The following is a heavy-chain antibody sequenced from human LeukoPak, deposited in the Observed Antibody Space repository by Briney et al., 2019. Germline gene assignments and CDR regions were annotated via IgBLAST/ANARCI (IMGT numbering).Heavy chain of an antibody. V-gene: IGHV1-18*01. J-gene: IGHJ3*02. Sequence: ASVKVSCKASGYTFTSYGISWVRQAPGQGLEWMGWISAYNGNTNYAQKLQGRVTMTTDTSTSTAYMELRSLRSDDTAVYYCARAGSITMVRGVMIDAFDIWGQGTMVTVSS. CDR3: ARAGSITMVRGVMIDAFDI. D-gene: IGHD3-10*01. CDR2: ISAYNGNT. CDR1: GYTFTSYG.